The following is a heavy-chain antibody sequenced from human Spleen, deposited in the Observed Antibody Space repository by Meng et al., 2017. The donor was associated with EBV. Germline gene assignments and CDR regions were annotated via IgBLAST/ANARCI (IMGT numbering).Heavy chain of an antibody. D-gene: IGHD3-10*01. V-gene: IGHV2-5*04. CDR2: IYLYDDK. Sequence: LMRTPKTNTAACTVCGFSLSNAAVSLGCIHPPPEKALQWLALIYLYDDKRYSPSLKSRLTINKYTSKNQVVLTMTNMDPVDPATYYCVKFHYIRGGYWGQGTLVTVSS. CDR1: GFSLSNAAVS. J-gene: IGHJ4*02. CDR3: VKFHYIRGGY.